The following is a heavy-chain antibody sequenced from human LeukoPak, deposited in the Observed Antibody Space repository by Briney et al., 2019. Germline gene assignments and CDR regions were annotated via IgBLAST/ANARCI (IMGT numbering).Heavy chain of an antibody. CDR2: ISGSGGST. CDR3: ARGGESFLGIAAAGRFDY. D-gene: IGHD6-13*01. J-gene: IGHJ4*02. Sequence: PGGSLRLSCAASGFTFSSYAMSWVRQAPGKGLGWVSAISGSGGSTYYADSVKGRFTISRDNSKNTLYLQMNSLRAEDTAVYYCARGGESFLGIAAAGRFDYWGQGTLVTVSS. CDR1: GFTFSSYA. V-gene: IGHV3-23*01.